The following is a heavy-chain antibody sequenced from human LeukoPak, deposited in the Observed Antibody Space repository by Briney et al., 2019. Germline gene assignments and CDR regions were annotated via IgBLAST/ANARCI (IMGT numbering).Heavy chain of an antibody. D-gene: IGHD6-19*01. J-gene: IGHJ6*02. CDR2: IYPGDSDT. CDR3: ARHHAKGIAVAGTGYYYYGMDV. CDR1: GYSFTSYW. Sequence: GESLKISCKGSGYSFTSYWLGWVRQMPGKGLEWMGIIYPGDSDTRYSPSFQGQVTISADKSISTAYLQWSSLKASDTAMYYCARHHAKGIAVAGTGYYYYGMDVWGQGTTVTVSS. V-gene: IGHV5-51*01.